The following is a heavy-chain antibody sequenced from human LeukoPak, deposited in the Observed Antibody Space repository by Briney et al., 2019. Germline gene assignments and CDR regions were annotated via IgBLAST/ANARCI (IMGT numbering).Heavy chain of an antibody. Sequence: GSLRLSCAASGFTFSNYWMHWVRQAPGKGLEWVSSISSSSSYIYYADSVKGRFTISRDNAKNSLYLQMNSLRAEDTAVYYCARDEWEPTYRYFDYWGQGTLVTVSS. CDR2: ISSSSSYI. CDR3: ARDEWEPTYRYFDY. J-gene: IGHJ4*02. CDR1: GFTFSNYW. D-gene: IGHD1-26*01. V-gene: IGHV3-21*01.